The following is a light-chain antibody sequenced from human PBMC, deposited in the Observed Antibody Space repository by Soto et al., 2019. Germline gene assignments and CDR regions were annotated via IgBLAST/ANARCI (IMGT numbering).Light chain of an antibody. V-gene: IGKV3D-7*01. CDR2: GAS. CDR1: QSISSSY. J-gene: IGKJ1*01. Sequence: EIVLTQSPGTLSLSPGKRATLSCRASQSISSSYLAWYQQRPGQAPRLLIYGASSRATGIPARFSGSGSGTDFTLTISSLQPEDFAVYYCQQDYNLPTWTFGQGTKVDIK. CDR3: QQDYNLPTWT.